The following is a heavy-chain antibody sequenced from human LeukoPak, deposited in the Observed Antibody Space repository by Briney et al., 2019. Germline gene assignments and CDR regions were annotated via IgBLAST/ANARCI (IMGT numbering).Heavy chain of an antibody. D-gene: IGHD5-18*01. J-gene: IGHJ4*02. CDR3: AGERSTNSYAEYFFDY. CDR2: ISSSSSYI. CDR1: GFTFSTYS. Sequence: GGSLRLSCAASGFTFSTYSMNWVRQAPGKGLEWVSSISSSSSYIYYADSVKGRFTISRDNAKNSLFLQMNSLRAEDTALYYCAGERSTNSYAEYFFDYWGQGTLVTVSS. V-gene: IGHV3-21*01.